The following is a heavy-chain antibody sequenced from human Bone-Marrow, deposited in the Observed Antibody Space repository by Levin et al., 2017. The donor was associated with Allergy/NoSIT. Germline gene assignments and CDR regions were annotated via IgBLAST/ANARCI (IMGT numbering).Heavy chain of an antibody. CDR3: ARAPAVYSSSGYGYFQH. Sequence: ASVKVSCKASGYTFISYGISWVRQAPGQGLEWMGWISAYNGNTNYAQKLQGRVTMTTDTSTSTAYMELRSLRPDDTAVYYCARAPAVYSSSGYGYFQHWGQGTLVTVSS. V-gene: IGHV1-18*01. CDR2: ISAYNGNT. CDR1: GYTFISYG. J-gene: IGHJ1*01. D-gene: IGHD6-13*01.